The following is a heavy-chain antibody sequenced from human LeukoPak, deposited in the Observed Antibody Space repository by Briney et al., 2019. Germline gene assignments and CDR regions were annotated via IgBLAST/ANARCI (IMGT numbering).Heavy chain of an antibody. CDR3: ARGYSSSWYGFDWFDP. Sequence: GGSLRLSCVASGFPFSSYWMTWVRQAPGKGLEWVANIKQDGSKKSYVDSVKGRFTISRDNAKNSLYLQMNSLRDEDTAVYYCARGYSSSWYGFDWFDPWGQGTLVTVSS. CDR2: IKQDGSKK. D-gene: IGHD6-13*01. CDR1: GFPFSSYW. V-gene: IGHV3-7*01. J-gene: IGHJ5*02.